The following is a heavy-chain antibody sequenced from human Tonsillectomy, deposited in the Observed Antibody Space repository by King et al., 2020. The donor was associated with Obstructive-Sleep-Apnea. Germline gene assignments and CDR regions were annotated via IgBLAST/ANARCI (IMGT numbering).Heavy chain of an antibody. Sequence: VQLVESGGGLVQPGGSLRLSCAASGFTFSSSAMSWVRQAPGKGLEWVSAISGSGGSTYYADSVKGRFTISRDNSKNTLYLQMNSLGAEDTAVYYCAKVRGYSYGPNHWFDPWGQGTLVTVSS. V-gene: IGHV3-23*04. CDR3: AKVRGYSYGPNHWFDP. CDR1: GFTFSSSA. CDR2: ISGSGGST. D-gene: IGHD5-18*01. J-gene: IGHJ5*02.